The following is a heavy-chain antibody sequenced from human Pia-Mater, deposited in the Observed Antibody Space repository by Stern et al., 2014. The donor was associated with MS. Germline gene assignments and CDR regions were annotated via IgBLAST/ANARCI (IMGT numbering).Heavy chain of an antibody. Sequence: VQLVESGGGVVQPGRSLRLSCAASGFTLSSYGMHWVRQAPGKGLEWVAVISNDGNEKYYTDSVKGRFTISRDNSKNTLYLQMNSLRTEDTAVYYCAKDRLFCSGGGCYAMDVWGQGTTVTVSS. CDR1: GFTLSSYG. CDR2: ISNDGNEK. D-gene: IGHD2-15*01. CDR3: AKDRLFCSGGGCYAMDV. J-gene: IGHJ6*02. V-gene: IGHV3-30*18.